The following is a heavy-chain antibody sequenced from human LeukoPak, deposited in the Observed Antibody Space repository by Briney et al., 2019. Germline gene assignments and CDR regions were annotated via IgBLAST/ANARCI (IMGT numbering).Heavy chain of an antibody. D-gene: IGHD3-22*01. CDR3: AKARDSYDNSGSSDC. Sequence: GGSLRLSCAASGFTFSNYAMNWVRQAPGKGLGCVSVISGGGGRTYYADSVKGRFTVSRDNSKNTMYLQMNSLRVEDTAVYYCAKARDSYDNSGSSDCWGQGTLVTVSS. V-gene: IGHV3-23*01. CDR2: ISGGGGRT. CDR1: GFTFSNYA. J-gene: IGHJ4*02.